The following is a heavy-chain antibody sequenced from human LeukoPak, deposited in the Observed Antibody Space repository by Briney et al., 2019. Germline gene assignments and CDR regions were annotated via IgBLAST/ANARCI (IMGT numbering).Heavy chain of an antibody. Sequence: GASVKVSCKASGYTFTSYDINWVRQAPGQGLEWMGWINPNSDNTGYARKFQGRVTMTRNPSISTAYMELSSLRSEDTAVYYCARNVRDTGTFDYWGQGTLVTVSS. CDR1: GYTFTSYD. CDR2: INPNSDNT. J-gene: IGHJ4*02. CDR3: ARNVRDTGTFDY. V-gene: IGHV1-8*01. D-gene: IGHD5-18*01.